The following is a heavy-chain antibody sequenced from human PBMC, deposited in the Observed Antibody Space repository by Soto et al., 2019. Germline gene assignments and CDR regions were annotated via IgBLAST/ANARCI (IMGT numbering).Heavy chain of an antibody. J-gene: IGHJ6*03. Sequence: QVQLVQSGAEVKKPGSSVKVSCKASGGTFSSYTISWVRQAPGQGLEWMGRIIPILGIANDAQKFQGRVTITADKSTSTAYMALSSLRSEDTDVYYCARERANGSGSSYYSDEFYYYMDVWGKGTTVTVSS. D-gene: IGHD3-10*01. CDR2: IIPILGIA. V-gene: IGHV1-69*08. CDR1: GGTFSSYT. CDR3: ARERANGSGSSYYSDEFYYYMDV.